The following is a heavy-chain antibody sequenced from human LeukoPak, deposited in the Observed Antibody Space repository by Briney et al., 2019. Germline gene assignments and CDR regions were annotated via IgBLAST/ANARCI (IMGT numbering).Heavy chain of an antibody. J-gene: IGHJ6*03. CDR2: MNPNSGNT. CDR1: GYTFTSYD. V-gene: IGHV1-8*01. Sequence: ASVKVSCKASGYTFTSYDINWVRQATGQGLEWMGWMNPNSGNTGYAQKFQGRVTMTRDTSISTAYMELSRLRSDDTAVYYCARVFGGATSYYYYYMDVWGKGTTVTVSS. D-gene: IGHD3-16*01. CDR3: ARVFGGATSYYYYYMDV.